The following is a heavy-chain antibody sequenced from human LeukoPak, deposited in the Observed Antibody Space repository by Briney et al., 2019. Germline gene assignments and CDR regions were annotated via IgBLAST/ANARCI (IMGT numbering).Heavy chain of an antibody. CDR1: GYIFTDYH. V-gene: IGHV1-2*06. D-gene: IGHD3-10*01. CDR2: INPNSGGT. CDR3: ATPGGILWFGDQDGMDV. J-gene: IGHJ6*02. Sequence: ASVKVSCKASGYIFTDYHIHWVRQAPGQGLEWMGRINPNSGGTTYAQKFQDRVTMTRDTSINTAYMELSRLNSDDTAIYYCATPGGILWFGDQDGMDVWGHGTTVAVSS.